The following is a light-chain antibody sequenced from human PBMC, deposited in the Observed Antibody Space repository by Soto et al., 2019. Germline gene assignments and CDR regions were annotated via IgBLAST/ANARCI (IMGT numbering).Light chain of an antibody. CDR3: QQRSNWTP. J-gene: IGKJ5*01. CDR2: GAS. V-gene: IGKV3D-20*02. Sequence: EIVLTQSPGTLSLAPWERATLSCRASQSVSSNYLAWFQQKPGQAPRLLIYGASTRAAGIPDRFSGSGSGTDFTLTISSLEPEAFAVYYSQQRSNWTPFGHGPRLE. CDR1: QSVSSNY.